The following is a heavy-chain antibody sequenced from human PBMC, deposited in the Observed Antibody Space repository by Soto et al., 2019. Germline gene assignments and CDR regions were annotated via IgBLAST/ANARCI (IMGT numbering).Heavy chain of an antibody. CDR2: ISPAGTNQ. D-gene: IGHD6-6*01. CDR3: ARENSRISPRLFQH. J-gene: IGHJ1*01. V-gene: IGHV3-30-3*01. CDR1: GFIFSDYA. Sequence: PGGSLRLPCVASGFIFSDYAMHWAREAPGKGLEWVALISPAGTNQYYADPAKGRFTISRDNSKNTLYLQMNSLRPEDTGLYYCARENSRISPRLFQHWGHGTLVTVSS.